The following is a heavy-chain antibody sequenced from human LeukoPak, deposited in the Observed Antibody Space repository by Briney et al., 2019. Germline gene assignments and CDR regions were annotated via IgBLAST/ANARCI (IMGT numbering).Heavy chain of an antibody. CDR2: IYSSGST. J-gene: IGHJ5*02. CDR3: ARGMAAAYDYNWFDP. V-gene: IGHV4-61*02. Sequence: SETLSLTCTVSGGSISSGSYYWNWIRQPAGKGLEWIGRIYSSGSTNYNPSLKSRVTISVDTSKNQFSLKLNSVTAADTAVYFCARGMAAAYDYNWFDPWGPGTLVTVSS. CDR1: GGSISSGSYY. D-gene: IGHD5-12*01.